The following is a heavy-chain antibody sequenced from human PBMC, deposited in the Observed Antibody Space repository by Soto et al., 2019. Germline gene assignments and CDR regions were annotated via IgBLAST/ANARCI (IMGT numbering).Heavy chain of an antibody. V-gene: IGHV4-31*03. CDR1: GGSISIGGYY. J-gene: IGHJ3*02. CDR3: AREVPTLGAFDI. CDR2: NYYRGST. D-gene: IGHD4-17*01. Sequence: QVQLQESGPGLVKPSQTLSLTCTVSGGSISIGGYYWSWIRQHPGKGLEWIGYNYYRGSTYYNPSLKSRVTNSVDTSKNQYSLKLSSVTAADTAVYYCAREVPTLGAFDIWGQGTMVTVSS.